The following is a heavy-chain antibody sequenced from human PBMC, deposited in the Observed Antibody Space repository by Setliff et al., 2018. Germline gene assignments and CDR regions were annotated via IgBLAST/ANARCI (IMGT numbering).Heavy chain of an antibody. CDR2: IYHSGST. CDR1: GGSISSSNW. Sequence: PSETLSLTCAVSGGSISSSNWWSWVRQPPGKGLEWIGEIYHSGSTGYNPSLKSRVTISVDKSKNQFSLRLSSVTAADTAVYYCARVPATLVGMDVWGQGTTVTVSS. V-gene: IGHV4-4*02. J-gene: IGHJ6*02. CDR3: ARVPATLVGMDV. D-gene: IGHD2-8*02.